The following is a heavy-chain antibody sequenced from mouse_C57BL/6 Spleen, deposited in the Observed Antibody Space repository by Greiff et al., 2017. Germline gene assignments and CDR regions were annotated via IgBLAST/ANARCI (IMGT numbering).Heavy chain of an antibody. V-gene: IGHV1-18*01. CDR2: INPNNGGT. D-gene: IGHD4-1*01. CDR3: ATELGEGNYYAMDY. CDR1: GYTFTDYN. Sequence: EVQLQQSGPELVKPGASVKIPCKASGYTFTDYNMDWVKQSHGKSLEWIGDINPNNGGTIYNQKFKGKATLTVDKSSSTAYMELRSLTSEDTAVYDCATELGEGNYYAMDYWGQGTSVTVSS. J-gene: IGHJ4*01.